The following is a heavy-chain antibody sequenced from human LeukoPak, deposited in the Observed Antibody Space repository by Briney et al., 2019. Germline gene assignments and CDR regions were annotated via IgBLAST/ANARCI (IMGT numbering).Heavy chain of an antibody. CDR3: TKDRVWAMDV. Sequence: GGSLRLSCAASGFSFYDYAMYWVRQAPGKGLEWVSLITRDGGTTYYADSVKGRFTISRDNSKNSLYLEMNSLRTEDTALYFCTKDRVWAMDVWGQGTTVIVSS. CDR1: GFSFYDYA. J-gene: IGHJ6*02. D-gene: IGHD7-27*01. V-gene: IGHV3-43*02. CDR2: ITRDGGTT.